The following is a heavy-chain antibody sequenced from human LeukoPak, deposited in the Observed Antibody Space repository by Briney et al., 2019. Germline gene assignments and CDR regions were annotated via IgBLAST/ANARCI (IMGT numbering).Heavy chain of an antibody. CDR3: AASGSYFSYYYYYYGMDV. CDR2: MNPNSGNT. CDR1: GYTFISYD. D-gene: IGHD1-26*01. V-gene: IGHV1-8*01. Sequence: ASVKVSCKASGYTFISYDINWVRQATGQGLEWMGWMNPNSGNTGYAQKFRGRVTMTRNTSISTAYMELSSLRSEDTAVYYCAASGSYFSYYYYYYGMDVWGQGTTVTVSS. J-gene: IGHJ6*02.